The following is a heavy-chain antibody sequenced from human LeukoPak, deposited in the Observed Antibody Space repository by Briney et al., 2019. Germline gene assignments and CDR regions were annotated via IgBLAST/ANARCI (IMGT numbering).Heavy chain of an antibody. V-gene: IGHV3-9*01. D-gene: IGHD3-22*01. Sequence: PGRSLRLSCVASGFTCDDYAMHWVRQAPGKGLEWVSGISWNSGNIDHVDSVTGRFTISRDNAKSSLYLQMHSLRAEDTALYYCGKGGYYDSSGPPDYWGQASLVTVSS. CDR2: ISWNSGNI. CDR1: GFTCDDYA. J-gene: IGHJ4*02. CDR3: GKGGYYDSSGPPDY.